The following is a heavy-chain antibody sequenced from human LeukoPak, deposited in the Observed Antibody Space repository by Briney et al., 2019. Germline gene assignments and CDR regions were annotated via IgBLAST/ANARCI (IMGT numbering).Heavy chain of an antibody. Sequence: PGGSLRLSCAASGFTFSSYAMHWVRQAPGKGLEYVSAISSNGGSTYYANSVKGRFTISRDNSKNTLYLQMGSLRAEDMAVYYCARDGPQWPVLAPYYWGQGTLVTVSS. CDR1: GFTFSSYA. V-gene: IGHV3-64*01. D-gene: IGHD6-19*01. CDR2: ISSNGGST. J-gene: IGHJ4*02. CDR3: ARDGPQWPVLAPYY.